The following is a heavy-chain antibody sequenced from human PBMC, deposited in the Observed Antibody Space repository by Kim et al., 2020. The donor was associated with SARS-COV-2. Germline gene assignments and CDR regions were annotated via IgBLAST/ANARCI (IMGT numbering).Heavy chain of an antibody. V-gene: IGHV1-69*13. CDR2: ISPIFGTP. J-gene: IGHJ4*02. Sequence: SVKVCKASGGTFSTYVISWVRQAPGQGLEWMGGISPIFGTPTYAQLFQGRVMITADESRSAVYMDRRSLKSEDTAVYYCARVREDGSGSYYFDDWGQGTPVIVSS. CDR1: GGTFSTYV. CDR3: ARVREDGSGSYYFDD. D-gene: IGHD3-10*01.